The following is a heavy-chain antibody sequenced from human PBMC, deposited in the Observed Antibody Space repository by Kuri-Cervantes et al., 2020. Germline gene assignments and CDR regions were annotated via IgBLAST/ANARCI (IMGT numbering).Heavy chain of an antibody. CDR1: GFTFSSYW. CDR2: INQDGSAK. J-gene: IGHJ6*02. D-gene: IGHD1-26*01. V-gene: IGHV3-7*03. Sequence: GESLKISCAASGFTFSSYWMSWVRQAPGKGLEWVANINQDGSAKNYVDSVQGRFTISRDNAKNSLYLQMNSLRAEDTAVYYCARDRRSRELLLMGYYYYYGMDVWGQGTTVTVSS. CDR3: ARDRRSRELLLMGYYYYYGMDV.